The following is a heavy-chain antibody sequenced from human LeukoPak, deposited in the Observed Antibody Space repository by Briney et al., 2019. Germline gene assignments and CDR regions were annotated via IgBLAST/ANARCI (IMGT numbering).Heavy chain of an antibody. V-gene: IGHV3-72*01. D-gene: IGHD3-16*01. CDR3: ARDGGEGDNSAFDI. J-gene: IGHJ3*02. Sequence: GGSLRLSCAASGVTLSDHHMDWVRQAPGKGLEWVGRTRDKARSYRTEYAASVDGRFTISRDDSKNSVYLQMSSLKIEDTGVYYCARDGGEGDNSAFDIWGQGTAVTVAS. CDR1: GVTLSDHH. CDR2: TRDKARSYRT.